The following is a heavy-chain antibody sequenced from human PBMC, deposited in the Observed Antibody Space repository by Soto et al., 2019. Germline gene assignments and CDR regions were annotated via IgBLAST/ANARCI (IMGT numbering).Heavy chain of an antibody. V-gene: IGHV1-3*01. CDR3: AREMWDIVVVPAAILDY. Sequence: GASVKVSCKASGYTFTSYAMHWVRQVPGQRLEWMGWINAGNGNTKYSQKFQGRVTITRDTSASTAYMELSSLRSEDTAVYYCAREMWDIVVVPAAILDYWGQGTLVTVSS. D-gene: IGHD2-2*02. CDR1: GYTFTSYA. CDR2: INAGNGNT. J-gene: IGHJ4*02.